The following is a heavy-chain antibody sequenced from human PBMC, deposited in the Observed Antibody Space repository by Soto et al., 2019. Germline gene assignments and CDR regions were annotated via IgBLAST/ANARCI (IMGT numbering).Heavy chain of an antibody. CDR2: TYYRSKWYN. Sequence: SQTLALPGVISGDSVSSNSAAWHWIRQSPSRGLEWLGRTYYRSKWYNDYAVSVKSRISINPDTSKNQFSLQLNSVTPEDTAVYYCARAPGGIDAFDIWGQGTMVTVSS. CDR3: ARAPGGIDAFDI. CDR1: GDSVSSNSAA. J-gene: IGHJ3*02. V-gene: IGHV6-1*01. D-gene: IGHD3-16*01.